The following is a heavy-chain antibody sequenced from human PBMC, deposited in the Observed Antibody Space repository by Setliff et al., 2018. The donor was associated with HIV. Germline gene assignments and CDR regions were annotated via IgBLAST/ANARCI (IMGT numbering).Heavy chain of an antibody. V-gene: IGHV1-3*02. CDR2: SNAGNANT. CDR1: GYIFTRYA. D-gene: IGHD3-16*01. J-gene: IGHJ6*03. Sequence: GASVKVSCKASGYIFTRYAMHWVRQAPGQRLEWMGWSNAGNANTKYSQEFQGRVTIARDTSASTAYMELSSLRSEDMAVYYCARVSYDYASYYMDVWGKGTTVTVS. CDR3: ARVSYDYASYYMDV.